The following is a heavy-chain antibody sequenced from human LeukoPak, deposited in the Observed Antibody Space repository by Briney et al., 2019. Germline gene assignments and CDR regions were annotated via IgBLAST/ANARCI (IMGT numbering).Heavy chain of an antibody. D-gene: IGHD4-17*01. CDR2: IYSDSGGST. Sequence: GGSLRLSCAASGFTVSNNYMSWVRQAPGKGLEWVSVIYSDSGGSTYYADSVKGRFTISRDTSKNTLSLLMNTLRAEDTAVYYCARGFTHDYGDYFDYWGQGTLVTVSS. CDR1: GFTVSNNY. CDR3: ARGFTHDYGDYFDY. J-gene: IGHJ4*02. V-gene: IGHV3-66*01.